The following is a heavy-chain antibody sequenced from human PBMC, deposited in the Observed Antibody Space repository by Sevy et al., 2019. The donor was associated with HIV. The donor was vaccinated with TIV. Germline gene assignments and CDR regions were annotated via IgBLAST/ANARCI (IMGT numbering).Heavy chain of an antibody. CDR1: GYTFTSNA. J-gene: IGHJ6*02. CDR2: INTGNGNT. Sequence: ASVKVSCKASGYTFTSNAMVWVRQAPGQWLEWMGWINTGNGNTTFSQKFQGRVTITRDTSASTAYMELSSLRSEDTAVYYCARDRQRQWLVPYYYYGMDVWGQGTTVTVSS. CDR3: ARDRQRQWLVPYYYYGMDV. V-gene: IGHV1-3*04. D-gene: IGHD6-19*01.